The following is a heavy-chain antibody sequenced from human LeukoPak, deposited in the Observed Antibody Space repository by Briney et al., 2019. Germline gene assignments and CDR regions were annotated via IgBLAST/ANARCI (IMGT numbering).Heavy chain of an antibody. V-gene: IGHV4-39*07. CDR1: GGSISSSSYY. CDR2: IYYSGST. Sequence: KSSETLSLTCTVSGGSISSSSYYWGWIRQPPGKGLERIGSIYYSGSTYYNPSLKSRVTISVDTSKNQFSLKLTSVTAADTAVYYCARDSITIFGVDHYYYHGMDVWGQGTTVTVSS. D-gene: IGHD3-3*01. CDR3: ARDSITIFGVDHYYYHGMDV. J-gene: IGHJ6*02.